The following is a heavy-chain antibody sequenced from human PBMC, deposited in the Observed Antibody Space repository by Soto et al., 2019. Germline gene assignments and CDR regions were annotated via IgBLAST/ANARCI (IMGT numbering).Heavy chain of an antibody. CDR3: ARTPWDGYTGYYFDY. V-gene: IGHV4-30-4*01. CDR2: IHNSGSP. Sequence: PSETLSLTCSVSGASIYNGGYFWSWIRQSPGKGLEWIGHIHNSGSPYNNPSLKSRVTISADTSMNQFSPALTSVTAADTAMYSCARTPWDGYTGYYFDYWGQGTLVTVSS. CDR1: GASIYNGGYF. J-gene: IGHJ4*02. D-gene: IGHD5-18*01.